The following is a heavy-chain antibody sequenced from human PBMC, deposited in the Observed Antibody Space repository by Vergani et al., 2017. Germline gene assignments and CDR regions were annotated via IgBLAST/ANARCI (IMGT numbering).Heavy chain of an antibody. CDR3: ASQYSSSYYYYGMDV. Sequence: QVQLVESGGGVVQPGRSLRLSCAASGFTFSSYTMHWVRQAPGKGLEWVAVISYDGSNKYYADSVKGRFTISRDNSKNTLYLQMNSLRAEDTAVYYCASQYSSSYYYYGMDVWGQGTTVTVSS. CDR1: GFTFSSYT. CDR2: ISYDGSNK. V-gene: IGHV3-30-3*01. D-gene: IGHD6-13*01. J-gene: IGHJ6*02.